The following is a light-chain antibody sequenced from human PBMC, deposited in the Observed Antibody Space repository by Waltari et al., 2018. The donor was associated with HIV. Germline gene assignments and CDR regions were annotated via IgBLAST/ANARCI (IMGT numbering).Light chain of an antibody. V-gene: IGLV1-44*01. CDR1: SSNIRNNT. CDR2: SNN. Sequence: QSVLTQPPSASGPPGQRVTISCSGSSSNIRNNTVTWYHRLPGTAPKPLIYSNNQRPSGVPDRFSGSKSDTSASLAISGLQSEDEAHYYCAAWDDSLNGYVFGTGTKVTVL. CDR3: AAWDDSLNGYV. J-gene: IGLJ1*01.